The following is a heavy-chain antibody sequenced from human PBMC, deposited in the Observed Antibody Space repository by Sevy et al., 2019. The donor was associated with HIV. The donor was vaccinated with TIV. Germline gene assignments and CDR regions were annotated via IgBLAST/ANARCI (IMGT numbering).Heavy chain of an antibody. V-gene: IGHV3-11*01. CDR1: GFTFSDYY. CDR2: ISSSGSTI. J-gene: IGHJ6*02. D-gene: IGHD2-2*01. CDR3: ARDLDIVVVPAAHRYYYGMDV. Sequence: GESLKISCAASGFTFSDYYMSWIRQAPGKGLEWVSYISSSGSTIYYADSVKGRFTISRDNAKNSLYLQMNSLRAEDTAVYYCARDLDIVVVPAAHRYYYGMDVWGQGTTVTVSS.